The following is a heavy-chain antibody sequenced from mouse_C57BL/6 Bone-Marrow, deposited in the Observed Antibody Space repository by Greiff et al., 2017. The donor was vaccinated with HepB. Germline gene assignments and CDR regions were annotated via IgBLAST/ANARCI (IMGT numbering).Heavy chain of an antibody. CDR2: IDPENGDT. CDR3: TTGSNYVWFAY. D-gene: IGHD2-5*01. Sequence: EVHLVESGAELVRPGASVKLSCTASGFNIKDDYMHWVKQRPEQGLEWIGWIDPENGDTEYASKFQGKATITADTSSNTAYLQLSSLTSEDTAVYYCTTGSNYVWFAYWGQGTLVTVSA. J-gene: IGHJ3*01. CDR1: GFNIKDDY. V-gene: IGHV14-4*01.